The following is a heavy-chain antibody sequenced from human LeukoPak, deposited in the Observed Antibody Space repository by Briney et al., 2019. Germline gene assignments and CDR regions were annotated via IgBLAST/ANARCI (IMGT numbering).Heavy chain of an antibody. CDR2: INGDGSTT. J-gene: IGHJ4*02. CDR3: GRDLGGRSGY. CDR1: GFTFSSYG. V-gene: IGHV3-74*01. D-gene: IGHD1-26*01. Sequence: GGSLRLSCVVSGFTFSSYGMHWVRQAPGKGLVWVSRINGDGSTTIYADSVKGRFTISRDNAKNSLYLQMNSLRAEDTAVYYCGRDLGGRSGYWGQGTLVTVSS.